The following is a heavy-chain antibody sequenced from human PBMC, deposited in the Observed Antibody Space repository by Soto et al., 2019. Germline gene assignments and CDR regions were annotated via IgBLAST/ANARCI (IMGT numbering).Heavy chain of an antibody. Sequence: SETQSLTCTVSGCSIRSGCYYWSWIRQHPGKGLEWIGYIYYSGSTYYNPSLKSRVTISVDTSKNQFSLKLSSVTAADTAVYYCATTARDGYNAGWGQGTLVTVS. V-gene: IGHV4-31*03. D-gene: IGHD5-12*01. CDR3: ATTARDGYNAG. J-gene: IGHJ4*02. CDR1: GCSIRSGCYY. CDR2: IYYSGST.